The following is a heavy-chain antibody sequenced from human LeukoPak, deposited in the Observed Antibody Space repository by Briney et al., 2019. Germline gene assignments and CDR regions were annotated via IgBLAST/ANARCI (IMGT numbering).Heavy chain of an antibody. D-gene: IGHD6-19*01. CDR1: GYTLSELS. CDR2: FDPEDDET. J-gene: IGHJ4*02. CDR3: ASNPIAVAGGGNPDY. Sequence: ASVKVSCKVSGYTLSELSMHWVRQAPGKGLQWMGGFDPEDDETIYAQKFQGRVTMTEDTSTDTAYMELSSLRSEDTAVYYCASNPIAVAGGGNPDYWGQGTLVTVSS. V-gene: IGHV1-24*01.